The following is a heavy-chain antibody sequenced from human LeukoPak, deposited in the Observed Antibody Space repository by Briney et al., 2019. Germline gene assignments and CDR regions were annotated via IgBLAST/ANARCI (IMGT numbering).Heavy chain of an antibody. J-gene: IGHJ4*02. CDR1: GFTFSSYG. D-gene: IGHD1-20*01. CDR2: IWYDGSNK. CDR3: AKDFNRITGSLDY. V-gene: IGHV3-30*02. Sequence: GGSLRLSCAASGFTFSSYGMHWVRQAPGKGLEWVAFIWYDGSNKYYADSVKGRFTISRGNSKNTLYLQMNSLRAEDTAVYYCAKDFNRITGSLDYWGQGTLVTVSS.